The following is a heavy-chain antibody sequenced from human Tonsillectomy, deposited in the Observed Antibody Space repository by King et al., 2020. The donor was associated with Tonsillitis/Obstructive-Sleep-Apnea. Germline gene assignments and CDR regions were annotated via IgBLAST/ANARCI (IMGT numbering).Heavy chain of an antibody. CDR1: GFTFTNSA. CDR2: IVVGNSNV. D-gene: IGHD6-19*01. J-gene: IGHJ4*02. CDR3: VVESVASKIYFDF. Sequence: QLVQSGPEVKKPGTSVKVSCKASGFTFTNSAIQWARQARGQRLEWIGWIVVGNSNVNYAQNFRHRVTITRDMSTSTAYMELSSLTSEDTAVYYCVVESVASKIYFDFWGQGSLVTVSS. V-gene: IGHV1-58*02.